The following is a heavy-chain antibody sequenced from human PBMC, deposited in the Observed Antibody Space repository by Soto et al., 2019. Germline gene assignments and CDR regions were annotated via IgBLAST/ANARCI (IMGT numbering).Heavy chain of an antibody. Sequence: EVQLVESGGGLVKPGGSLRLSCAASGFSFSDYSMNWVRQAPGKGLEWVSSISGSTSYIYYADSLKGRFTVSRDKAEKTLYLQMNSLRAEDTAVYHCARDGPFCSGTGCRDYYHYMDFWGKGTTVIVSS. CDR2: ISGSTSYI. CDR3: ARDGPFCSGTGCRDYYHYMDF. D-gene: IGHD2-2*01. V-gene: IGHV3-21*01. J-gene: IGHJ6*03. CDR1: GFSFSDYS.